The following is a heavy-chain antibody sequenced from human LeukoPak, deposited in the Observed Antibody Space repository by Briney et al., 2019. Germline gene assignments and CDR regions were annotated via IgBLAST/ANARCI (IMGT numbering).Heavy chain of an antibody. CDR2: IRSDGSNT. CDR3: ARGNMLRDIDY. D-gene: IGHD2-15*01. CDR1: GFTFSTYG. Sequence: GGSLRLSCAASGFTFSTYGMHWARQAPGKGLEWVAVIRSDGSNTYSADSVRGRFTISRDNSKNTLFLQMSSLTAEDTAVYYCARGNMLRDIDYWGQGTLVTVSS. J-gene: IGHJ4*02. V-gene: IGHV3-33*01.